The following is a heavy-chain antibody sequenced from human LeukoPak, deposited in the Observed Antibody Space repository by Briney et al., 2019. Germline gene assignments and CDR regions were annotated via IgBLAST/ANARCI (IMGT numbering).Heavy chain of an antibody. CDR3: ARDSPSVLRYFDWLLVEKAFDI. CDR2: IIPILGIA. V-gene: IGHV1-69*04. J-gene: IGHJ3*02. D-gene: IGHD3-9*01. Sequence: GASVKVSCKASGGTFSSYAISWVRQAPGQGLEWMGRIIPILGIANYAQKLQGRVTMTTDTSTSTAYMELRSLRSDDTAVYYCARDSPSVLRYFDWLLVEKAFDIWGQGTMVTVSS. CDR1: GGTFSSYA.